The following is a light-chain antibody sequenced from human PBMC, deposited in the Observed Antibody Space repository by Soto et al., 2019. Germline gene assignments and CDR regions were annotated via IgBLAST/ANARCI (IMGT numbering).Light chain of an antibody. J-gene: IGKJ1*01. CDR3: HQYSRYPWT. V-gene: IGKV1-5*03. Sequence: QMTQSPSTLSASEGDRVTITCWASQSVGSWLAWHQQKPGRAPKVLVYKASNLQDGVPSRFSGSGSGTEFTLTISTLQPDDVATYFCHQYSRYPWTVGQGTKVEIK. CDR1: QSVGSW. CDR2: KAS.